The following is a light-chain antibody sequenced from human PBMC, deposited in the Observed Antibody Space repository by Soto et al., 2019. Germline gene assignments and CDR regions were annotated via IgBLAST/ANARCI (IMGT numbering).Light chain of an antibody. J-gene: IGKJ2*01. Sequence: DIVLAQSPDSLAVSLGERATINCKSSRSVLYSSNNRNYLAWYQQKPGQPPKLLIYWASTRESGVPDRFSGSGSGTDFTLTISSLQAEDVAVYYCQQYYSTPYTFGQGTKVEIK. CDR2: WAS. CDR3: QQYYSTPYT. V-gene: IGKV4-1*01. CDR1: RSVLYSSNNRNY.